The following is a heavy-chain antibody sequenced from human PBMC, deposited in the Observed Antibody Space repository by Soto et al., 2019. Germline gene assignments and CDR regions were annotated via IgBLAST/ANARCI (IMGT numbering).Heavy chain of an antibody. CDR3: ARADYNWARDY. D-gene: IGHD4-4*01. J-gene: IGHJ4*02. V-gene: IGHV3-7*01. CDR2: IKHDGSET. CDR1: GFTFSSHW. Sequence: EVQLVESGGGLVQPGGSLRLSCAASGFTFSSHWMSWVRQAPGKGLEWVANIKHDGSETYYVDSVKGRFTISRDNAKNSLYLQMHSLRAEDTAVYYCARADYNWARDYWGQGTLVTVSS.